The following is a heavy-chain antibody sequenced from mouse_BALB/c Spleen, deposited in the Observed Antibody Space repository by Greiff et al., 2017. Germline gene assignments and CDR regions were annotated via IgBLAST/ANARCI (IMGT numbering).Heavy chain of an antibody. CDR3: ARHEGLLYFDY. J-gene: IGHJ2*01. CDR1: GFTFSSYT. Sequence: EVMLVESGGGLVQPGGSLKLSCAASGFTFSSYTMSWVRQTPEKRLEWVAYISNGGGSTYYPDTVKGRFTISRDNAKNTLYLQMSSLKSEDTAMYYCARHEGLLYFDYWGQGTTLTVSS. V-gene: IGHV5-12-2*01. D-gene: IGHD2-3*01. CDR2: ISNGGGST.